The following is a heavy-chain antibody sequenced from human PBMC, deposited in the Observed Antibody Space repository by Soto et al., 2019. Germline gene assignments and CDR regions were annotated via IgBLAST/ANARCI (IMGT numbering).Heavy chain of an antibody. CDR3: AKAGWGYCSGGSCGY. J-gene: IGHJ4*02. CDR1: GFTFSSYA. Sequence: EVQLLESGGGLVQPGGSLRLSCAASGFTFSSYAMSWVRQAPGKGLEWVSAISGSGGSTYYADSVKGRFTISRDNSKNTRYLQMNSLRAEDTAVYYCAKAGWGYCSGGSCGYWGQGTLVTVSS. CDR2: ISGSGGST. D-gene: IGHD2-15*01. V-gene: IGHV3-23*01.